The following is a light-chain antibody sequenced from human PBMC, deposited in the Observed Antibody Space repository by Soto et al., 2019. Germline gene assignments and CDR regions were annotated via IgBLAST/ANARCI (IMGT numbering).Light chain of an antibody. Sequence: DIVMTQSPDSLAVSLGERATINCKSSQSVLYSSNNKNYLAWYQQKPGQPPKLLIYWASTRESGVPDRFSGSESGTDFTLTNSSLQAEDVAVYYCQQYYSTPYTFGQGTKREIK. J-gene: IGKJ2*01. V-gene: IGKV4-1*01. CDR2: WAS. CDR1: QSVLYSSNNKNY. CDR3: QQYYSTPYT.